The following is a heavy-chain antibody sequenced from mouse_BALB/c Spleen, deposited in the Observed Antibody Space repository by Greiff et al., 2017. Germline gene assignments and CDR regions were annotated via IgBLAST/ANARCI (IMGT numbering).Heavy chain of an antibody. D-gene: IGHD1-1*01. J-gene: IGHJ1*01. Sequence: EVKLVESGPGLVKPSQSLSLTCSVTGYSITSGYYWNWIRQFPGNKLEWMGYISYDGSNNYNPSLKNRISITRDTSKNQFFLKLNSVTTEDTATYYCARDHYGSRGYFDVWGAGTTVTVSS. V-gene: IGHV3-6*02. CDR1: GYSITSGYY. CDR2: ISYDGSN. CDR3: ARDHYGSRGYFDV.